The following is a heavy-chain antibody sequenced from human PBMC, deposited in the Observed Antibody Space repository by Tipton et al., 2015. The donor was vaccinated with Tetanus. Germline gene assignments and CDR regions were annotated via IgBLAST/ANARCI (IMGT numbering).Heavy chain of an antibody. J-gene: IGHJ4*02. CDR3: ARVRRGATTDLDY. D-gene: IGHD5-12*01. CDR1: VGAIIDSY. Sequence: GLVKPSETLSLNCTVSVGAIIDSYWGWIRQPPGTGLEWIGYVYSSGSTNYNPSLKRRVTIFVDKSKNQFSLRLSCVTAADTAVYYCARVRRGATTDLDYWGQGTLVTVSS. CDR2: VYSSGST. V-gene: IGHV4-4*08.